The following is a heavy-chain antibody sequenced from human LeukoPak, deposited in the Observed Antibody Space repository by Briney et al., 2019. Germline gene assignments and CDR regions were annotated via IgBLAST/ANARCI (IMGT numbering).Heavy chain of an antibody. J-gene: IGHJ4*02. CDR2: INPNGGST. Sequence: ASVKVSCKTSEYTFITYYIHWVRQAPGQGLEWMGVINPNGGSTTYAQKFQGRFTMTRDTSTSTVYMELNSLRSEDTAVYYCTLSGGYSEFYHWVQGTLVTVSS. V-gene: IGHV1-46*01. CDR3: TLSGGYSEFYH. CDR1: EYTFITYY. D-gene: IGHD2-15*01.